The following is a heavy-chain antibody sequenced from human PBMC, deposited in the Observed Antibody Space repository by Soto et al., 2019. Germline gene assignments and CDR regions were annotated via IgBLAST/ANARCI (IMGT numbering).Heavy chain of an antibody. Sequence: SETLSLTCTVSGGSISSYYWSWIRQPPGKGLEWIGYIYYSGSTNYNPSLKSRVTMSVDTSKNQFSLKLSSVTAADTAVYYCARAPAYYYDSSGYYPNWFDPWGQGTLVTVSS. V-gene: IGHV4-59*01. CDR2: IYYSGST. CDR1: GGSISSYY. D-gene: IGHD3-22*01. J-gene: IGHJ5*02. CDR3: ARAPAYYYDSSGYYPNWFDP.